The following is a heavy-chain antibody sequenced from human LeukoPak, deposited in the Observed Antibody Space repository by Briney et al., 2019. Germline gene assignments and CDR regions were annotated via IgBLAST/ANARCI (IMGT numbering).Heavy chain of an antibody. Sequence: GGPLRLSCAASGFTVSSNYMSWVRQAAGKGLEWVSVNYSGGSTYYADSVKGRFTISRDNSNSTLYLQMSSLRAEDTAVYYCASASMGAVDYWGQGTLVTVSS. CDR2: NYSGGST. CDR3: ASASMGAVDY. CDR1: GFTVSSNY. J-gene: IGHJ4*02. D-gene: IGHD1-26*01. V-gene: IGHV3-53*01.